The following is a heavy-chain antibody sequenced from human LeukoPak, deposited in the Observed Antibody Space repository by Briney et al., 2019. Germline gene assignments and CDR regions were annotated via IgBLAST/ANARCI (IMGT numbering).Heavy chain of an antibody. J-gene: IGHJ4*02. V-gene: IGHV3-23*01. Sequence: PGGSLRLSCAASGFTFSSYAMTWVRQAPGKGLEWVSGITGTGDTTFYADSVKGRFTISRDNSKNTLYLQMHSLRADDTAVYYCAKDYSTIPAAANPLFDYWGQGVLVTVSS. CDR1: GFTFSSYA. CDR2: ITGTGDTT. CDR3: AKDYSTIPAAANPLFDY. D-gene: IGHD6-13*01.